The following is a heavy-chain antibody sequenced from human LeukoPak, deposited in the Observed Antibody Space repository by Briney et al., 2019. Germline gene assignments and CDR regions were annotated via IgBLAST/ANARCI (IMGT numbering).Heavy chain of an antibody. D-gene: IGHD3-22*01. CDR1: GGSVSSGSYY. CDR3: ARARAEENYYDSSGAVDY. Sequence: PSETLSLTCTVSGGSVSSGSYYWTWIRQPPGKGLEWLGYIYFTGSTNYNPSLKSRVTISVDTSKNQFSLKLSSVTAADTAVYYCARARAEENYYDSSGAVDYWGQGTLVTVSS. V-gene: IGHV4-61*01. CDR2: IYFTGST. J-gene: IGHJ4*02.